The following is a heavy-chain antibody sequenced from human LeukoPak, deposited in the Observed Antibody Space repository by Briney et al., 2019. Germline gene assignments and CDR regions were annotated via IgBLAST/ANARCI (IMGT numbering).Heavy chain of an antibody. J-gene: IGHJ4*02. V-gene: IGHV3-30*18. Sequence: PGRSLRLSCAASGFTFSSYGMHWVRQAPGKGLEWVAVISYDGSNKYYADSVKGRFTISRDNSKNTLYLRMNSLRAEDTAVYYCAKTQGWLQTIFDYWGQGTLVTVSS. CDR2: ISYDGSNK. CDR1: GFTFSSYG. CDR3: AKTQGWLQTIFDY. D-gene: IGHD5-24*01.